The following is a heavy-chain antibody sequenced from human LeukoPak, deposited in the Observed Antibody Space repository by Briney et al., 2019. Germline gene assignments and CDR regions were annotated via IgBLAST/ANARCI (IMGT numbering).Heavy chain of an antibody. Sequence: GGSLRLSCAASGFTFSSYGMSWVRQAPGKGLEWVSTISGRRDSTSYADSVKGRFTISRGNSKNTLYLQMNSLRAEDTAVYYCAKDPNFYYCMDVWGKGTTVTISS. V-gene: IGHV3-23*01. J-gene: IGHJ6*03. CDR3: AKDPNFYYCMDV. CDR2: ISGRRDST. CDR1: GFTFSSYG.